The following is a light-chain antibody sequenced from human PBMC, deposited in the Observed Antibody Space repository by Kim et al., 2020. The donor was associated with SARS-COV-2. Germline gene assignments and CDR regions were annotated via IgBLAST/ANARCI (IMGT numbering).Light chain of an antibody. CDR2: DRN. CDR3: NSRDSSGDHSWV. J-gene: IGLJ3*02. V-gene: IGLV3-19*01. CDR1: SLRNYY. Sequence: LGHTVRITCQGDSLRNYYATWYQQKPGQAPVLVIYDRNTRPSGIPDRFSGSRSGNTASLTITGAQAEDEADYYCNSRDSSGDHSWVFGGGTQLTVL.